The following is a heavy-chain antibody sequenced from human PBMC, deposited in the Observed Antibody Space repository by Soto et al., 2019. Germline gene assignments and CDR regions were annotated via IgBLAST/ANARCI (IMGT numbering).Heavy chain of an antibody. CDR3: ARETYGSESSYYYYDYGMDV. D-gene: IGHD3-10*01. CDR1: GGTFSSYA. Sequence: QVQLVQSGAEVKKPGSSVKVSCKASGGTFSSYAISWVRQAPGQGLEWMGGIIPIFGTANYEQKFQGRVTITANESTSTAYMELSSLRSEDTAVYYCARETYGSESSYYYYDYGMDVWGQGTTVTVSS. J-gene: IGHJ6*01. V-gene: IGHV1-69*01. CDR2: IIPIFGTA.